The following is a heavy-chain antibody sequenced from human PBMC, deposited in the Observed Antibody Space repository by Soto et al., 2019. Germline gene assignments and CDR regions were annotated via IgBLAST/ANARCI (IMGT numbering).Heavy chain of an antibody. J-gene: IGHJ4*02. D-gene: IGHD3-3*01. V-gene: IGHV4-30-2*05. Sequence: SETLSLTCTVSGGSINSGGYSWIWIRQPPGKGLEWIGYIYYSGSTYYNPSLKSRVTISVDTSKNQFSLKLSSVTAADAAVYYCARTDYDFWSGYPFDYWGQGTLVTVSS. CDR2: IYYSGST. CDR3: ARTDYDFWSGYPFDY. CDR1: GGSINSGGYS.